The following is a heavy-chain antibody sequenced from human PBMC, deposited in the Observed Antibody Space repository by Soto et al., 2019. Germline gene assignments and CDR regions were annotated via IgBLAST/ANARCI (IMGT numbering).Heavy chain of an antibody. CDR3: EKLTTVVTPPALDY. J-gene: IGHJ4*02. Sequence: GGSLRLSCAASGFTFSSYAMDWVRQGPGKGLEWVAVISYDGSNKYYADSWKGRFTISRDNSKNTLYLQMKSLRAEDTAVYYCEKLTTVVTPPALDYWGQGTLVTVSS. V-gene: IGHV3-30*18. CDR1: GFTFSSYA. D-gene: IGHD4-17*01. CDR2: ISYDGSNK.